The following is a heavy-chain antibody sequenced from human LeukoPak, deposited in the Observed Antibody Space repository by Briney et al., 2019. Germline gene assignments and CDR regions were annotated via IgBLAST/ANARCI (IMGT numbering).Heavy chain of an antibody. CDR2: IKPDGSRT. Sequence: LAGGSLRLSCAASGFTFSAYWMRWVRQAPGKGLVWVSFIKPDGSRTNYADSVKDRFIISRDNAKNTLYLQMYNLRADDTAVYYCARENYWAMDVSGQGTTVTVSS. V-gene: IGHV3-74*01. CDR1: GFTFSAYW. J-gene: IGHJ6*02. D-gene: IGHD2-8*02. CDR3: ARENYWAMDV.